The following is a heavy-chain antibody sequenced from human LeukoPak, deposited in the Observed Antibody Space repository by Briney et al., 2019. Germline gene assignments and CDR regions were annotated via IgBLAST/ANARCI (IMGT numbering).Heavy chain of an antibody. Sequence: SETLSLTCTVSGTSISSRNYYWGWIRPPPEKVLEWIGSIFDSGTTYYNPSLKSRVTISVDTSKNQFSLKLRSVTAADTAVYYCAGRTIAVSKDAFDYWGQGTLVTVSS. CDR1: GTSISSRNYY. D-gene: IGHD6-19*01. CDR3: AGRTIAVSKDAFDY. CDR2: IFDSGTT. V-gene: IGHV4-39*01. J-gene: IGHJ4*02.